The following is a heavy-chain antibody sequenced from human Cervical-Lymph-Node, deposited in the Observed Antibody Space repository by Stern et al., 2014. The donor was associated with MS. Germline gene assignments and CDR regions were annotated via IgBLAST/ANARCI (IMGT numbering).Heavy chain of an antibody. CDR3: ARSSYGSGSYYPLDY. J-gene: IGHJ4*02. CDR1: GFTFSSYG. CDR2: IWYDGSNK. Sequence: VQLLESGGGVVQPGRSLRLSCAASGFTFSSYGMHWVRQAPGKGLEWVAVIWYDGSNKYYADSVKGRFTISRDNSKNTLYLQMNSLRAEDTAVYYCARSSYGSGSYYPLDYWGQGTLVTVSS. V-gene: IGHV3-33*01. D-gene: IGHD3-10*01.